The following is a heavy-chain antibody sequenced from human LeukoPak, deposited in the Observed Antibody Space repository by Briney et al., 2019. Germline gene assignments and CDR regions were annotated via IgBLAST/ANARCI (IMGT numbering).Heavy chain of an antibody. J-gene: IGHJ6*02. V-gene: IGHV3-23*01. CDR3: AKDIEGGGSSGFYHYGMDV. D-gene: IGHD3-22*01. Sequence: GGSLRLSCAASGFSFSSYAMSWVRQAPGKGLEWVSGSSASGGGTYYADSVKGRFTISRDNSKNTLYLQMNSLRAEDTAIYYCAKDIEGGGSSGFYHYGMDVWGQGTTVTVSS. CDR2: SSASGGGT. CDR1: GFSFSSYA.